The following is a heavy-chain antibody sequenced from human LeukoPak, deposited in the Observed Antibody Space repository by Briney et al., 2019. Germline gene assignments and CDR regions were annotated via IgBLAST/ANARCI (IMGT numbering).Heavy chain of an antibody. CDR2: ISAYNGNT. Sequence: GASVKVSCKASGYTFTSYGISWVRQAPGQGLEWMGWISAYNGNTNYAQKLQGRVTMTTDTSTSTAYMELRSLRSDDTAVYYCARGVLVYDILTGYYRGPLTNYYYYGMDVWGQGTTVTVSS. J-gene: IGHJ6*02. V-gene: IGHV1-18*01. CDR3: ARGVLVYDILTGYYRGPLTNYYYYGMDV. D-gene: IGHD3-9*01. CDR1: GYTFTSYG.